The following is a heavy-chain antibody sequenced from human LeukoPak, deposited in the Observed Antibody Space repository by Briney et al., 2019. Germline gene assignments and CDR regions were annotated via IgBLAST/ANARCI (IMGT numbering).Heavy chain of an antibody. CDR3: AKAQWLVPRYGMDV. CDR1: GFTFSSYA. D-gene: IGHD6-19*01. Sequence: GGSLRLSCAASGFTFSSYAMSWVRQAPGKGLEWVSAISGSGGSTYYADSVKGRSTISRDNSKNTLYLQMNSLRAEDTAVYYCAKAQWLVPRYGMDVWGQGTTVTVSS. V-gene: IGHV3-23*01. CDR2: ISGSGGST. J-gene: IGHJ6*02.